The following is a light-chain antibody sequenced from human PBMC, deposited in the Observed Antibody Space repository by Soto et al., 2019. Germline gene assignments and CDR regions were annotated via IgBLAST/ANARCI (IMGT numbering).Light chain of an antibody. CDR2: AAS. Sequence: AIQMTQSPSSLSASVGDRVTITCRASQGIRNDLGWYQQKPGKAPKLLIYAASSLQSGVPSRFSGSGSGTDFTLTISSLQPEDFAVYYCQQYGNFPYTFGQGTKLEIK. J-gene: IGKJ2*01. V-gene: IGKV1-6*01. CDR1: QGIRND. CDR3: QQYGNFPYT.